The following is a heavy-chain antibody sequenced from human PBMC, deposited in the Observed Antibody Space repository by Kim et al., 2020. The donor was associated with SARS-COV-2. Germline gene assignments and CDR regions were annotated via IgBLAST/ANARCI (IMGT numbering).Heavy chain of an antibody. J-gene: IGHJ3*02. CDR1: GGSISSSNW. V-gene: IGHV4-4*02. D-gene: IGHD3-3*01. CDR3: ARGHDFWSGLDDAFDI. CDR2: IYHSGST. Sequence: SETLSLTCAVSGGSISSSNWWSWVRQPPGKGLEWIGEIYHSGSTNYNPSLKSRVTISVDKSKNQFSLKLSSVTAADTAVYYCARGHDFWSGLDDAFDIWGQGTMVTVSS.